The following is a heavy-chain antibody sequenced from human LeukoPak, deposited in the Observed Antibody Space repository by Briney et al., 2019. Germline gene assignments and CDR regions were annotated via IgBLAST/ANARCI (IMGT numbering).Heavy chain of an antibody. V-gene: IGHV3-48*03. D-gene: IGHD6-13*01. CDR1: GFTFSSYE. Sequence: GGSLRLSCAASGFTFSSYEMNWVRQAPGKGLEWVSYISSSGSTIYYADSVKGRFTISRDSAKNSLYLQMNSLRAEDTAVYYCARGEAAAGTNWFDPWGQGTLVTVSS. CDR3: ARGEAAAGTNWFDP. CDR2: ISSSGSTI. J-gene: IGHJ5*02.